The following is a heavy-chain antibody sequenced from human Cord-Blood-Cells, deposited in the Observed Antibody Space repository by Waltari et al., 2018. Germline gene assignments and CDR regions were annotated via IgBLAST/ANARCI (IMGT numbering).Heavy chain of an antibody. Sequence: QVQLVQSGAEVKKPGASVQVSCQASGYTFTGHSMHWVRQAPGQGLEWMGWINPNSGGTNYAQKFQGWVTMTRDTSISTAYMELSRLRSDDTAVYYCARANWGLNGVVDYWGQGTLVTVSS. CDR1: GYTFTGHS. CDR3: ARANWGLNGVVDY. V-gene: IGHV1-2*04. CDR2: INPNSGGT. D-gene: IGHD7-27*01. J-gene: IGHJ4*02.